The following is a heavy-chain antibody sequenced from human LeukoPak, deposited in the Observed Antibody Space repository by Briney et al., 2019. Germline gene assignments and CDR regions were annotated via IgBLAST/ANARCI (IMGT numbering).Heavy chain of an antibody. V-gene: IGHV4-59*08. Sequence: SETLSLTCTVSGGSISSYYWSWIRQPPGKGLEWIGYIYYSGSTNYNPSLKSRVTISVDTSKNQFSLKLSSVTAADTAVYYCAKAGGDYYDFWSGYRPPVVGYYYYGMDVWGQGTTVTVSS. CDR1: GGSISSYY. CDR3: AKAGGDYYDFWSGYRPPVVGYYYYGMDV. J-gene: IGHJ6*02. CDR2: IYYSGST. D-gene: IGHD3-3*01.